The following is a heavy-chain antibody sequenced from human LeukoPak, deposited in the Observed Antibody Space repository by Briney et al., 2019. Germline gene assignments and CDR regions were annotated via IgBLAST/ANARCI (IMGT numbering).Heavy chain of an antibody. CDR1: GFTFSSYA. J-gene: IGHJ4*02. V-gene: IGHV3-64*01. CDR3: ARDRWATYGSGSYHYFDY. Sequence: GGSLRLSYAASGFTFSSYAMHWVRQAPGKGLEYVSAISSNGGSTYYANSVKGRFTISRDNSKNTLYLQMGSLRAEDMAVYYCARDRWATYGSGSYHYFDYWGQGTLVTVSS. CDR2: ISSNGGST. D-gene: IGHD3-10*01.